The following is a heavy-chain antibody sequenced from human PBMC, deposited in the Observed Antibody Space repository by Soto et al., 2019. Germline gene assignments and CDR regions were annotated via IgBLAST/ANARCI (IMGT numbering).Heavy chain of an antibody. J-gene: IGHJ5*02. CDR2: IYHSGSN. CDR1: GGSISSGDYS. CDR3: ARSSPIFGEWFDP. V-gene: IGHV4-30-2*01. D-gene: IGHD3-3*02. Sequence: QLQLQESGSGLVKPSQTLSLTCAVSGGSISSGDYSWSWIRQPPGKGLEWIGYIYHSGSNSYNPSLKSRVTISLDRSNNQFSLRLTSVTAADTAVYYCARSSPIFGEWFDPWGQGSLVTVS.